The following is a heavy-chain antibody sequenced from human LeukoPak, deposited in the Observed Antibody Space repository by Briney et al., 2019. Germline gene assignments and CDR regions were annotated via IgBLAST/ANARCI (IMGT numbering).Heavy chain of an antibody. CDR3: ARTVYYDILTGYWVGFDP. CDR2: IYYSGST. D-gene: IGHD3-9*01. V-gene: IGHV4-30-4*01. Sequence: SQTLSLTCTVSGGSLSSGYSYCSWIRQPPGKGLEWIGYIYYSGSTYYNPSLKTPVTISVDTSKTQFTLKLSSVTAADTAVYYCARTVYYDILTGYWVGFDPWGQGTLVTVSS. J-gene: IGHJ5*02. CDR1: GGSLSSGYSY.